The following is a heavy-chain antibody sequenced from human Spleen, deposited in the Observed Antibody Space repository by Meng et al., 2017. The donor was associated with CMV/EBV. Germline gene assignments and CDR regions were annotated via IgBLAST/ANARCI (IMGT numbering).Heavy chain of an antibody. CDR1: GFSFSTHT. D-gene: IGHD3-10*01. J-gene: IGHJ6*02. CDR3: AKDQXFGESLYYYYYYGMDV. V-gene: IGHV3-21*04. Sequence: GESLKISXXAAGFSFSTHTLHWVRQAPXKGLGXXSSISSSRSYIHYADSVKGRFXISRDXSKNTLYLQMNSPRAEDTAVNYRAKDQXFGESLYYYYYYGMDVWGQGTTVTVSS. CDR2: ISSSRSYI.